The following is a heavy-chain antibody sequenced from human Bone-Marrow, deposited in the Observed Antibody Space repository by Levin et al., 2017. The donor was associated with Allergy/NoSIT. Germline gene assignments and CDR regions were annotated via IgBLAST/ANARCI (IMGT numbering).Heavy chain of an antibody. D-gene: IGHD3-3*01. V-gene: IGHV3-9*01. CDR3: AKSLTIFAVAFDY. J-gene: IGHJ4*02. CDR1: FFLFSSSF. CDR2: ISWNSGNI. Sequence: SLKISFSSSFFLFSSSFLPFFLPSPFKGLEWVSSISWNSGNIDYADSVKGRFTISRDNAKSSLYLQMNSLRAEDTAVYYCAKSLTIFAVAFDYWGQGTLVTVSS.